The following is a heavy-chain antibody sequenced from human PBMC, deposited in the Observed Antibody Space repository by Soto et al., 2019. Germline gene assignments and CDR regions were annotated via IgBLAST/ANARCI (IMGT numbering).Heavy chain of an antibody. Sequence: GSLVLTCSASGFTFTSYWMNWVRQAPGKGLEWVANIDRDGSDQNYVDSVKGRFTISRDNAKNSLYLQINSLRVEDTAVYYCVRGTLTPGLDNWGQGSRVTVYS. D-gene: IGHD1-7*01. CDR1: GFTFTSYW. V-gene: IGHV3-7*03. J-gene: IGHJ4*02. CDR2: IDRDGSDQ. CDR3: VRGTLTPGLDN.